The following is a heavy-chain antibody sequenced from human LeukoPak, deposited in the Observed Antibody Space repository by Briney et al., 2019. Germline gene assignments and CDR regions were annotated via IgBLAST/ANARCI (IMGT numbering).Heavy chain of an antibody. CDR1: GGSIHRYY. CDR3: ARFTLGAYNINV. J-gene: IGHJ6*03. V-gene: IGHV4-59*01. D-gene: IGHD3-16*01. CDR2: VYSTGST. Sequence: SETLSLTCTVSGGSIHRYYWNWNRLLPGRGLEWMGYVYSTGSTNYNRSLKDRVTISVDTTNNQFSLKLSSVTAADSGVYYCARFTLGAYNINVWGKGTTVTVSS.